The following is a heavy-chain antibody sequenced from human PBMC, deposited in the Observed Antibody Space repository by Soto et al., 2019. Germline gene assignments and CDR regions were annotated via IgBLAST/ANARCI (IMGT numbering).Heavy chain of an antibody. CDR2: IYYSGST. CDR3: ARQVVAATGYDS. CDR1: GGSISSYY. J-gene: IGHJ4*02. V-gene: IGHV4-59*08. Sequence: SETLSLTCTVSGGSISSYYWSWIRQPPGKGLEWIGYIYYSGSTNYNPSLKSRVTISVDTAKNQFSLKLSSVTAADTAVYYCARQVVAATGYDSWGQGTLVTVSS. D-gene: IGHD6-13*01.